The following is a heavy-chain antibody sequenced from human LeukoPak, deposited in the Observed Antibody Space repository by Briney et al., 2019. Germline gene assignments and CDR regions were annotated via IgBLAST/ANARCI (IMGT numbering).Heavy chain of an antibody. CDR3: ARDDGPPMFGVVKHPFDY. CDR2: IYYSRST. J-gene: IGHJ4*02. Sequence: SETLSLTCTVSGGSISSSSYYWGWIRQPPGKGLEWTGSIYYSRSTYYNPSLRTRVTISVDTSKNQFSLKLSSVPAADTAVYYSARDDGPPMFGVVKHPFDYWGQGTLVTVSS. D-gene: IGHD3-3*01. V-gene: IGHV4-39*07. CDR1: GGSISSSSYY.